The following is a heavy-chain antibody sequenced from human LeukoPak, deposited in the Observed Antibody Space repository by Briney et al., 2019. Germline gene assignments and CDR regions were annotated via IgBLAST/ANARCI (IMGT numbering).Heavy chain of an antibody. V-gene: IGHV3-53*01. D-gene: IGHD3-22*01. J-gene: IGHJ3*02. CDR2: IYSGGST. CDR3: ASRDYYDSSGYNDAFDI. CDR1: GFTFSSYA. Sequence: GGSLRLSCAASGFTFSSYAMHWVRQAPGKGLEWVSVIYSGGSTYYADSVKGRFTISRDNSKNTLYLQMNSLRAEDTAVYYCASRDYYDSSGYNDAFDIWGQGTMVTVSS.